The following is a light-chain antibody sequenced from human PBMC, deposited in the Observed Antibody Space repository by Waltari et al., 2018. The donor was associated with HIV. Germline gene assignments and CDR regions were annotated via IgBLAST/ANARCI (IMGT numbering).Light chain of an antibody. J-gene: IGKJ4*01. V-gene: IGKV3-11*01. CDR1: QSVSGY. CDR2: DAS. Sequence: SLSPGERATLSCRASQSVSGYLAWYQQKPGQAPRLLIYDASNRATGIPARFSGSGSGTDFTLTISSLEPEDFAVYYCQQRSKGFGGGTKVEIK. CDR3: QQRSKG.